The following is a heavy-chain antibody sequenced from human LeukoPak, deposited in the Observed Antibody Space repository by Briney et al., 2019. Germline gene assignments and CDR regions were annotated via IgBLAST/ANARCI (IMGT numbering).Heavy chain of an antibody. CDR3: AKEFNRGLPDY. D-gene: IGHD2-21*01. CDR2: IKQDGSER. V-gene: IGHV3-7*01. CDR1: GFTFSSYW. J-gene: IGHJ4*02. Sequence: GGSLRLSCAASGFTFSSYWMSRVRQAPGKGLEWVANIKQDGSERYYVDSVKGRFTISRDNSKNTLYLQMSSLRAEDTAVYYCAKEFNRGLPDYWGQGTLVTVPS.